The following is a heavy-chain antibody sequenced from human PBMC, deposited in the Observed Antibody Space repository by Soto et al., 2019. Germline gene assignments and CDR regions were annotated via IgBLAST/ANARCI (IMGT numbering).Heavy chain of an antibody. V-gene: IGHV4-30-4*01. D-gene: IGHD3-22*01. CDR3: ARDRLDYYDSSNWFDP. J-gene: IGHJ5*02. Sequence: QVQLQESGPGLVKPSQTLSLTCTVSGGSISSGDYYWSWIRQPPGKGLEWIGYIYYSGSTYYNPAIKRRVTISVDTSKNQFSLTLSSVTAADTAVYYCARDRLDYYDSSNWFDPWGQGTLVTVSS. CDR1: GGSISSGDYY. CDR2: IYYSGST.